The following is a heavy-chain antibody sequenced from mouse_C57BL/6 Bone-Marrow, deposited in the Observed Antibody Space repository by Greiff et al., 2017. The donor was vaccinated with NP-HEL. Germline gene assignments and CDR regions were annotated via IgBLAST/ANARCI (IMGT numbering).Heavy chain of an antibody. CDR2: IYPRSGNT. J-gene: IGHJ1*03. D-gene: IGHD2-1*01. Sequence: QVQLQQSGAELARPGASVKLSCKASGYTFTSYGISWVKQRTGQGLEWIGEIYPRSGNTYYNEKFKGKATLPADKSSSTAYMELRSLTSEDSAVYFCARERENYGNRYFDVWGTGTTVTVSS. V-gene: IGHV1-81*01. CDR1: GYTFTSYG. CDR3: ARERENYGNRYFDV.